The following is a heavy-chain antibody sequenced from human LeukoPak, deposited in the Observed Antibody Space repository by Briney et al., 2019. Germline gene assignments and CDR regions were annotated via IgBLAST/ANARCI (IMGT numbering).Heavy chain of an antibody. J-gene: IGHJ3*02. CDR1: GYRFINLW. V-gene: IGHV5-51*01. CDR2: IHRGDSVT. D-gene: IGHD2-15*01. CDR3: ARRGLLGYCSGATCYDAFDI. Sequence: GESLKISCQGSGYRFINLWIGWVRQSPGKGLEWMGIIHRGDSVTRYSPSLQGQVTISVDKSISTAYLQWSSLKASDTALYYCARRGLLGYCSGATCYDAFDIWGQGIMVTVSS.